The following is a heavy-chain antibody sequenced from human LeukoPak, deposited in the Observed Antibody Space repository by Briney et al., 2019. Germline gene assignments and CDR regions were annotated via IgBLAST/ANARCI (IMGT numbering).Heavy chain of an antibody. D-gene: IGHD3-22*01. J-gene: IGHJ4*02. CDR3: ATLGDYYDSSGAFGY. CDR1: GGTFSSYA. CDR2: IIPILGIA. Sequence: ASVKVSCKASGGTFSSYAISWVRQAPGQGLEWMGRIIPILGIANYAQKFQGRVTTTADKSTSTAYMELSSLRSEDTAVYYCATLGDYYDSSGAFGYWGQGTLVTVSS. V-gene: IGHV1-69*04.